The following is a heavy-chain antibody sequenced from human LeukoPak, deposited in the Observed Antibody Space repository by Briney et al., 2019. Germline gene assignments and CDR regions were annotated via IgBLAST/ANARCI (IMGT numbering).Heavy chain of an antibody. CDR3: ARGAFHFDWLFTFDY. J-gene: IGHJ4*02. V-gene: IGHV1-24*01. CDR1: GYTLTELS. D-gene: IGHD3-9*01. Sequence: ASVKVSCKVSGYTLTELSMHWVRQAPGKGLEWMGSFDPKDGETIYAQKFQGRVTMTEDTSTDTAYMELSSLRSEDTAVYYCARGAFHFDWLFTFDYWGQGTLVTVSS. CDR2: FDPKDGET.